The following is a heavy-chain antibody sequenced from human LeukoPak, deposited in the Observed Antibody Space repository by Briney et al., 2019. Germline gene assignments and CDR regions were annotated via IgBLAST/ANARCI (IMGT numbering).Heavy chain of an antibody. CDR3: ARKKGLQYYFDY. V-gene: IGHV4-34*01. J-gene: IGHJ4*02. CDR2: INHSGST. CDR1: GGSFSGYY. D-gene: IGHD4-11*01. Sequence: NPSETLSLTCAVYGGSFSGYYWSWIRQPPGKGLECIGEINHSGSTNYNPSLKSRVTISVDTSKNQFSLKLSSVTAADTAAYYCARKKGLQYYFDYWGQGTLVTVSS.